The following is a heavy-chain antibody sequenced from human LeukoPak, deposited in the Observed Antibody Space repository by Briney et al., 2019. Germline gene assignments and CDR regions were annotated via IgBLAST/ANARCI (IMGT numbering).Heavy chain of an antibody. V-gene: IGHV1-2*02. CDR3: ARDLRRITMVRGALDY. J-gene: IGHJ4*02. Sequence: ASVKVSCKASGYTFTGYYMHWGREAPGQGVEWMGWINPNSGGTNYAQKFQGRVTMTRDTSISTAYMELSRLRSDDTAVYYCARDLRRITMVRGALDYWGQGTLVTVSS. D-gene: IGHD3-10*01. CDR1: GYTFTGYY. CDR2: INPNSGGT.